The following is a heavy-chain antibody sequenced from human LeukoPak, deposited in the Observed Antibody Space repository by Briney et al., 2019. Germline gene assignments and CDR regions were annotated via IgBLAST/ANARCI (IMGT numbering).Heavy chain of an antibody. CDR2: ISSSSSYI. J-gene: IGHJ4*02. CDR1: GFTFSSYS. CDR3: ARGGIAAAGTRDY. V-gene: IGHV3-21*01. Sequence: GGSLRLTCAASGFTFSSYSMNWVRQAPGKGLEWVSSISSSSSYIYYADSVKGRFTISRDNAKNSLYLQMNSLRAEDTAVYYCARGGIAAAGTRDYWGQGTLVTVSS. D-gene: IGHD6-13*01.